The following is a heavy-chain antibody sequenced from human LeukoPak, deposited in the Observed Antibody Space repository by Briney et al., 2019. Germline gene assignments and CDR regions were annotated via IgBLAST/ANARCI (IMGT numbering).Heavy chain of an antibody. CDR3: AKIKLRVTTLLSYYYYMDV. J-gene: IGHJ6*03. CDR1: GFTFSSYG. CDR2: ISGSGSSK. Sequence: GGSLRLSCAASGFTFSSYGMSWVRQAPGKGLEWVSTISGSGSSKYYADSVKGRFTISRDNSKNTVFLQMNSLRGEDTAVYYCAKIKLRVTTLLSYYYYMDVWGKGTTVTISS. D-gene: IGHD4-17*01. V-gene: IGHV3-23*01.